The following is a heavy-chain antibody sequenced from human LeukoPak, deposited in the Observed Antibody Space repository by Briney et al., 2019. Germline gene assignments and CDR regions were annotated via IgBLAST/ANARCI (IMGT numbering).Heavy chain of an antibody. CDR2: IIPIFGTA. CDR1: GGTFSSYA. J-gene: IGHJ4*02. V-gene: IGHV1-69*05. Sequence: GASVEVSCKASGGTFSSYAISWVRQAPGQGLEWMGGIIPIFGTANYAQKFQGRVTITTDESTSTAYMELSSLRSEDTAVYYCARDFDSSGYYYFDYWGQGTLVTVSS. CDR3: ARDFDSSGYYYFDY. D-gene: IGHD3-22*01.